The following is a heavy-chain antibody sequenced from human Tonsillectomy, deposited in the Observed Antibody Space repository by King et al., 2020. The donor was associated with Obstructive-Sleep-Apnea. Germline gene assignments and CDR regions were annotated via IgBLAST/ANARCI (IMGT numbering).Heavy chain of an antibody. CDR2: INWNSGKI. Sequence: VQLVESGGGLAQPGRSLRLSCVASGLTFVDYSMHWVRQAPGKGLEWVSGINWNSGKIGYVESIKGRFTISRDNAKNSVYLQMNSLRVEDTALYYCATQAYWGQGTLVTVSS. J-gene: IGHJ4*02. CDR1: GLTFVDYS. CDR3: ATQAY. V-gene: IGHV3-9*01.